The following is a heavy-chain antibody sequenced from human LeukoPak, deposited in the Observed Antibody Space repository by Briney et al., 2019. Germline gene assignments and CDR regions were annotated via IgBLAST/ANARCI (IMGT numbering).Heavy chain of an antibody. V-gene: IGHV5-51*01. CDR2: IYPGDSDT. Sequence: GASVKVSCKASGYTFTSYWIGWVRQMPGKGLEWMGIIYPGDSDTRYSPSFQGQVTISADKSISTAYLQWSSLKASDTAMYYCARRRSGELSDYWGQGTLVTVSS. D-gene: IGHD3-10*01. CDR3: ARRRSGELSDY. CDR1: GYTFTSYW. J-gene: IGHJ4*02.